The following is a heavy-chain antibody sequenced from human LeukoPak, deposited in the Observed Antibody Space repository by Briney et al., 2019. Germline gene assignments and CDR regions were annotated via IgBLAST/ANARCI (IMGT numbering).Heavy chain of an antibody. D-gene: IGHD6-19*01. V-gene: IGHV6-1*01. J-gene: IGHJ6*02. CDR2: TYYRSKWYN. CDR3: AREGSGWGDYYYYGMDV. Sequence: SQTLSLTCAISGDSVSSNSAAWNWTRQSPSRGLEWLGRTYYRSKWYNDYAVSVKSRITINPDTSKNQFSLQLNSVTPEDTAVYYCAREGSGWGDYYYYGMDVWGQGTTVTVSS. CDR1: GDSVSSNSAA.